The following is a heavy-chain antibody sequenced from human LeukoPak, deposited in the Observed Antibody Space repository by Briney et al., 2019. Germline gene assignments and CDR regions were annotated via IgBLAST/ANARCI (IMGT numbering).Heavy chain of an antibody. CDR2: ISSSSSYI. CDR3: ARDYGSATKDY. CDR1: GFTFSSYS. D-gene: IGHD3-10*01. J-gene: IGHJ4*02. V-gene: IGHV3-21*01. Sequence: GGSLRLSCAASGFTFSSYSMNWVRQAPGKGLEWVSSISSSSSYIYYAASVKGRFTISRDNAKNPLYLQMNSLRAEDTAVYYCARDYGSATKDYWGQGTLVTVSS.